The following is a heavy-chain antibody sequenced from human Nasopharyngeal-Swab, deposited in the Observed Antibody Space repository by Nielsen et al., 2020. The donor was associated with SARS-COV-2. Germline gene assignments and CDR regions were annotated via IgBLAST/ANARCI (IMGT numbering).Heavy chain of an antibody. V-gene: IGHV3-53*01. Sequence: GESLKISCAASGFTVSSNYMSWVRQAPGKGLEWVSVIYSGGSTYYADSVKGRFTISRDNSKNTLYLQMNSLRAEDTAVYYCARDERGYSYGYPDYWGQGTLVTVSS. D-gene: IGHD5-18*01. CDR1: GFTVSSNY. J-gene: IGHJ4*02. CDR2: IYSGGST. CDR3: ARDERGYSYGYPDY.